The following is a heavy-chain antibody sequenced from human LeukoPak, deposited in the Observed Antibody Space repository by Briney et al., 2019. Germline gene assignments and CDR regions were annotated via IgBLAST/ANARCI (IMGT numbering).Heavy chain of an antibody. V-gene: IGHV3-49*04. J-gene: IGHJ2*01. CDR2: IRSKAYGGTT. CDR1: GFTFGDYA. Sequence: GGSLRLSCTASGFTFGDYAISWVRQAPGKGLEWVGFIRSKAYGGTTEYAASVKGRFTISRDDSKSIAYLQMNSLKIDDTAVFYCTRSSIAAAGSSWYFDLWGRGILVTVSS. CDR3: TRSSIAAAGSSWYFDL. D-gene: IGHD6-13*01.